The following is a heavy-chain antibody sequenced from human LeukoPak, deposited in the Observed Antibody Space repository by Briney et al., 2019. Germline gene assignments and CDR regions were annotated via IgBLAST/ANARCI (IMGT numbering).Heavy chain of an antibody. CDR1: GFPFSNYG. J-gene: IGHJ4*02. D-gene: IGHD5-12*01. CDR3: AKDGAWLRFDD. CDR2: ISPGGPT. V-gene: IGHV3-23*01. Sequence: PGGSLRLSCAASGFPFSNYGMNWVRHAPGKGLEWVSGISPGGPTYYADSVKGRFTISRDDSKNTLYLQMNNLRAEDTAVYYCAKDGAWLRFDDWGQGIFVTVSS.